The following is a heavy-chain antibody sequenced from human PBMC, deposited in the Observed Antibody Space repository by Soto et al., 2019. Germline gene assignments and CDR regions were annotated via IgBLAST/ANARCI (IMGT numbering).Heavy chain of an antibody. Sequence: SETLSLTCTVSGGSISSYYWSWIRQPPGKGLEWIGSIYYSGSTYYNPSLKSRVTISVDTSKNQFSLKLSSVTAADTAVYYCARKWFGEFLLDYWGQGTLVTVSS. CDR1: GGSISSYY. CDR2: IYYSGST. J-gene: IGHJ4*02. V-gene: IGHV4-39*01. D-gene: IGHD3-10*01. CDR3: ARKWFGEFLLDY.